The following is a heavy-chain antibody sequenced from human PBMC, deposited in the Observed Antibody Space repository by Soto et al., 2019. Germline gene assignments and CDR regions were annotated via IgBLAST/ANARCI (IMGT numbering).Heavy chain of an antibody. Sequence: PGESLKISCKGSGYSFTSYWIGWVRQMPGKGLEWMGIIYPGDSDTRYSPSFQGQVTISADKSISTAYLQWSSLKASDTATYYCARVGGYCSGGSCYRYYYYGMDVWGQGTTVTVSS. V-gene: IGHV5-51*01. CDR3: ARVGGYCSGGSCYRYYYYGMDV. CDR1: GYSFTSYW. J-gene: IGHJ6*02. CDR2: IYPGDSDT. D-gene: IGHD2-15*01.